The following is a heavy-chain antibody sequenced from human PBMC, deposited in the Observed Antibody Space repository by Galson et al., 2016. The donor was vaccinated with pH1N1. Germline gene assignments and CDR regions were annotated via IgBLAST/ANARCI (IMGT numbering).Heavy chain of an antibody. Sequence: SVKVSCKASGGLFTDYALSWVRQAPGEGLEWMGRIIPIIGIANYAQNFQGRFTITADESTSTAYMELSSLRSEDTAVYYCAVYRDGYNSPLDYWGQGTLFTVST. CDR3: AVYRDGYNSPLDY. CDR1: GGLFTDYA. V-gene: IGHV1-69*04. CDR2: IIPIIGIA. D-gene: IGHD5-24*01. J-gene: IGHJ4*02.